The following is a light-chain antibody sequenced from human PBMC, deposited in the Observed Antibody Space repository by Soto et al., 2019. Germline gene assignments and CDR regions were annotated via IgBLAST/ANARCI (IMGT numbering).Light chain of an antibody. V-gene: IGKV3-20*01. CDR1: QSVSSSY. CDR3: QQYCRSPRWT. CDR2: DAT. Sequence: EIVLTQSPGTLSLSPGERATLSCRASQSVSSSYLAWYQQKPGQAPRLLMYDATRRATGIPDRFSGSGSGTDFTLTSSRVEPEDGAVYYCQQYCRSPRWTFGQGTKVEIK. J-gene: IGKJ1*01.